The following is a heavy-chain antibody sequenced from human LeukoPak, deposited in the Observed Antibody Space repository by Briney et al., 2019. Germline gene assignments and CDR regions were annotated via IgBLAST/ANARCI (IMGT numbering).Heavy chain of an antibody. CDR2: ISSSGSTI. D-gene: IGHD2-21*01. V-gene: IGHV3-11*01. CDR3: ARDTPCGGDCSYFDY. J-gene: IGHJ4*02. Sequence: GGSLRLSCAASGFTFSDYYMSWIRQAPGRGLEWVSYISSSGSTIYYADSVKGRFTISRDNAKNSLYLQMNSLRAEDTAVYYCARDTPCGGDCSYFDYWGQGTLVTVSS. CDR1: GFTFSDYY.